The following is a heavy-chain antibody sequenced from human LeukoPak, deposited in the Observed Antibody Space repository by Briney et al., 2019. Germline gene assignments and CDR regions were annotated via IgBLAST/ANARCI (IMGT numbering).Heavy chain of an antibody. V-gene: IGHV3-21*01. D-gene: IGHD4-17*01. CDR3: ARDEPTVTTGPPVGS. CDR2: ISSSSSYI. Sequence: ETLSLTCTVSGGSISSYYWSWIRQPPGKGLEWVSSISSSSSYIYYADSVKGRFTISRDNAKNSLYLQMNSLRVEDTAVYYCARDEPTVTTGPPVGSWGQGTLVTVSS. J-gene: IGHJ4*02. CDR1: GGSISSYY.